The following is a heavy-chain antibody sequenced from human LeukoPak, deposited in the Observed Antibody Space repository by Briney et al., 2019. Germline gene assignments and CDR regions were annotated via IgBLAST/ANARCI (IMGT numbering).Heavy chain of an antibody. CDR1: GGSMSTCY. J-gene: IGHJ4*02. CDR3: ARGVGSYYSLYYFDY. Sequence: SETLSLTCTVSGGSMSTCYWSWIRQPPGKGLEWIGYIYYSGSTNYNPFLKSRVTISVDTSKNQFSLKLSSVTAADTAVYYCARGVGSYYSLYYFDYWGQGTLVTVSS. CDR2: IYYSGST. V-gene: IGHV4-59*01. D-gene: IGHD1-26*01.